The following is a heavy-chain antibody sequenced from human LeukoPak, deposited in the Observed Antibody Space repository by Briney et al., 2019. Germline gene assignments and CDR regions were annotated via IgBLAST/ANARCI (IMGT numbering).Heavy chain of an antibody. CDR2: ISYDGSNK. D-gene: IGHD3-9*01. V-gene: IGHV3-30-3*01. CDR1: GFTFSSYA. Sequence: HPGRSLRLSCAASGFTFSSYAMHWVRQAPGKGLEWVAVISYDGSNKYYADSVKGRFTISRDNSKNTLYLQMNSLRAEDTAVYYCAREGGAFDWLLYYYYYGMDVWGQGTTVTVSS. CDR3: AREGGAFDWLLYYYYYGMDV. J-gene: IGHJ6*02.